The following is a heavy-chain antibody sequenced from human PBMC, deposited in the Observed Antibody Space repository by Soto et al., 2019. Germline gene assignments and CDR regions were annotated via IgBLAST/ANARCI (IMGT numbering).Heavy chain of an antibody. Sequence: QVQLQESGPGLVKPSETLSLTCTVSGGSINDYYWTWIRQPPGKGLEWIGYIYYSGSTNYNPSLKRRVTISLDTSKEQFSLRLSSVTAADTAMYYCARAPRGQDWILSLGGIDSWGQGTLVTVSS. CDR1: GGSINDYY. CDR2: IYYSGST. J-gene: IGHJ4*02. CDR3: ARAPRGQDWILSLGGIDS. V-gene: IGHV4-59*01. D-gene: IGHD3-9*01.